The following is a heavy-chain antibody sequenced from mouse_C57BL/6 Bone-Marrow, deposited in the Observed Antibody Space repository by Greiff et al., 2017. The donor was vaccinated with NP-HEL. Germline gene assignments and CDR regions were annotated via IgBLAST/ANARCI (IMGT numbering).Heavy chain of an antibody. V-gene: IGHV1-80*01. Sequence: QVQLQQSGAELVKPGASVKISCKASGYAFSSYWMNWVKQRPGKGLEWIGQIYPGDGDTNYNGKFKGKATLTADKSSSTAYMQLSSLTSEDAAVYFCAGYYGSSYYFDYWGQGTTLTVSS. J-gene: IGHJ2*01. CDR1: GYAFSSYW. D-gene: IGHD1-1*01. CDR2: IYPGDGDT. CDR3: AGYYGSSYYFDY.